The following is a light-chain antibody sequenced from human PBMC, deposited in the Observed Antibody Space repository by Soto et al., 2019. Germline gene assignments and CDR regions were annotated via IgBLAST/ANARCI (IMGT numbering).Light chain of an antibody. Sequence: DIQMTQSPSSVSASVGDRVTITCRASQGISSWLVWYQQKPGKAPKLLITAASNLQSGVPSRFSASESGTDFTLTISSLQPEDFGTYYCQQANSLPITFGQGTRLEIK. J-gene: IGKJ5*01. CDR3: QQANSLPIT. CDR2: AAS. CDR1: QGISSW. V-gene: IGKV1-12*01.